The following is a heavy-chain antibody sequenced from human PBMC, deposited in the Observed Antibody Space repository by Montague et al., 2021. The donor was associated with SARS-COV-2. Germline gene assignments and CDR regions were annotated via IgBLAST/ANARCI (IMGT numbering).Heavy chain of an antibody. V-gene: IGHV4-39*01. D-gene: IGHD5-18*01. CDR1: GGPIGGSSDY. CDR2: VDYSGNT. J-gene: IGHJ4*02. CDR3: ARREYSYGWGD. Sequence: ETLSLTCTVTGGPIGGSSDYWGWIRQSPGKGLEWIASVDYSGNTYYSPSLKSRLTISVDTSKDQFSLKLNSVTAADTALYYCARREYSYGWGDWGQGTLVTVSS.